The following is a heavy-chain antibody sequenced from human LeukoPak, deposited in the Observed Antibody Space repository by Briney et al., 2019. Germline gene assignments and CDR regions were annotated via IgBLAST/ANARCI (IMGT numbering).Heavy chain of an antibody. CDR2: ISGSGGST. D-gene: IGHD6-19*01. J-gene: IGHJ6*02. CDR1: GFTFSSYA. CDR3: AKDLYSSDWYSTHYYYYGMDV. V-gene: IGHV3-23*01. Sequence: PGGSLRLSCAASGFTFSSYAMSWVRQAPGKGLEWVSAISGSGGSTYYADSVKGRFTISRDNSKNTLYLQMNSLRAEDTAVYYCAKDLYSSDWYSTHYYYYGMDVWGQGTTVTVSS.